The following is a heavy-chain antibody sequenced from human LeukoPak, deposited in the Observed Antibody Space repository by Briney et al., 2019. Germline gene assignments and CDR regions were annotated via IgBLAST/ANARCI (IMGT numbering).Heavy chain of an antibody. J-gene: IGHJ4*02. V-gene: IGHV4-38-2*02. Sequence: SETLSLTCTVSGYSISSGYYWGWIRQPPGKGLEWIGSIYHSGSTYYNPSLKSRVTISVDTSKNQFSLKLSSVTAADTAVYYCARGSATSRRSPFDYWGQGTLVTVSS. CDR3: ARGSATSRRSPFDY. CDR2: IYHSGST. D-gene: IGHD1-26*01. CDR1: GYSISSGYY.